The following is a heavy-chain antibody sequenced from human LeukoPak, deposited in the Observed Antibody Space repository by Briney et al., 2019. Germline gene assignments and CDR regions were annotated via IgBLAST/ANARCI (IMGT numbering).Heavy chain of an antibody. CDR1: GYIFTGYY. CDR2: LNPNSGDT. D-gene: IGHD3-16*01. V-gene: IGHV1-2*02. J-gene: IGHJ4*02. Sequence: ASVKVSCKTSGYIFTGYYVHWVRQAPGQGLEWMGWLNPNSGDTHYAQTFQGRVTMTGDTSIKTAYMEVSGLRSDDTAVYYCARVGSLALTSIDYWGQGTLVTVSS. CDR3: ARVGSLALTSIDY.